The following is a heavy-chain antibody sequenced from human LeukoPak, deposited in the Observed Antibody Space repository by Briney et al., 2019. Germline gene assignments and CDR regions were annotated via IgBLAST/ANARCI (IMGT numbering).Heavy chain of an antibody. CDR2: INPSDGST. Sequence: ASVKVSCKASGYTFTSYYMHWVRQAPGQGLEWMAEINPSDGSTNYAQNFRGRVTMTRDKSTSTVYMELSSLRSEDTAVYYCARALWELLTYFDFWGQGTLVTVSS. J-gene: IGHJ4*02. V-gene: IGHV1-46*01. CDR3: ARALWELLTYFDF. CDR1: GYTFTSYY. D-gene: IGHD1-26*01.